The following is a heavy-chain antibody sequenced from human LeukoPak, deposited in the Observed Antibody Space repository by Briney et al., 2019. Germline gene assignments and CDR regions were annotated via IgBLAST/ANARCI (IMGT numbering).Heavy chain of an antibody. CDR3: TRDTLYCSGGYCYHDI. CDR1: GFTFSRYW. CDR2: INSDGSST. V-gene: IGHV3-74*01. D-gene: IGHD2-15*01. Sequence: SGRSLRLSCAASGFTFSRYWMHWVRQAPGKGLVWVSRINSDGSSTSYADSVKGRFTISRDNAKNTLYLQMNSLRAEDTAVYYCTRDTLYCSGGYCYHDIWGQGTMVTVSS. J-gene: IGHJ3*02.